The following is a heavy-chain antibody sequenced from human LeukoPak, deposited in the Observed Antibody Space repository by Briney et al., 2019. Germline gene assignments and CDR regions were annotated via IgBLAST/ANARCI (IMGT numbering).Heavy chain of an antibody. CDR3: AGIILTGYSHHYGMDV. CDR2: IYYSGST. CDR1: GGSISSYY. J-gene: IGHJ6*02. D-gene: IGHD3-9*01. V-gene: IGHV4-59*01. Sequence: SETLSLTCTVSGGSISSYYWSWIRQPPGKGLEWIGYIYYSGSTNYNPSLKSRVTISVDTSKNQFPLKLSSVTAADTAVYYCAGIILTGYSHHYGMDVWGQGTTVTVSS.